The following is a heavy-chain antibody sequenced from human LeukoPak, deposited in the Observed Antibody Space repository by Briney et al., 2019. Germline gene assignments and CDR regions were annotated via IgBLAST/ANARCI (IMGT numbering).Heavy chain of an antibody. J-gene: IGHJ5*02. Sequence: TGGSLRLSCATSGFTFSVYAMSWVRQAPGKGLEWVSTISDSGDNTYYADSMKGRFTISRDNSKNTLYLQMNSLRAEDTALYYCARSPSCSGGSCYWFDPWGQGTLVTVSS. D-gene: IGHD2-15*01. V-gene: IGHV3-23*01. CDR1: GFTFSVYA. CDR2: ISDSGDNT. CDR3: ARSPSCSGGSCYWFDP.